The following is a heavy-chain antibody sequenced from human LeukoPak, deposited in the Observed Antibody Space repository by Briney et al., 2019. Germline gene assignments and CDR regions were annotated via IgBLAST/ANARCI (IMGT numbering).Heavy chain of an antibody. D-gene: IGHD3-3*01. J-gene: IGHJ4*02. Sequence: GGSLRLSCAASGFTFSSYEMNWVRQAPGKGLEWVSYISSSGSTIYYADSVKGRFTISRDNAKNSLYLQMNSLRAEDTAVYYCARGRTWSAEAAFDYWGQGTLVTVSS. CDR3: ARGRTWSAEAAFDY. CDR2: ISSSGSTI. V-gene: IGHV3-48*03. CDR1: GFTFSSYE.